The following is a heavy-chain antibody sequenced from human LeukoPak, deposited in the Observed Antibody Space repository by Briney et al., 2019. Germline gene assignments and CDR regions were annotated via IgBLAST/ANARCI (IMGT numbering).Heavy chain of an antibody. J-gene: IGHJ6*04. CDR1: RFRFDDHG. Sequence: GGSLRLSCAASRFRFDDHGMSWVRQAPGKGLEWVSGINWNGGSTGYADSVKGRFTISRDNAKNSLYLQMNSLRAEDTAVYYCAELGITMIGGVWGKGTTVTISS. CDR2: INWNGGST. CDR3: AELGITMIGGV. V-gene: IGHV3-20*04. D-gene: IGHD3-10*02.